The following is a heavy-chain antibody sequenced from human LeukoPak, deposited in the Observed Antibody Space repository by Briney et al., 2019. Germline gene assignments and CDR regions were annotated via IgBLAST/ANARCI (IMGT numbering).Heavy chain of an antibody. Sequence: LETLSLTCVVCGGSFKGYYWSWIRQPPAKGVEWMGEINPGGSTNYNASIKGRGGISAETSKNKISLVLSSVTAADTAVYYCASHRLYYHYMDVWGKGTTVTVSS. CDR3: ASHRLYYHYMDV. CDR1: GGSFKGYY. CDR2: INPGGST. J-gene: IGHJ6*03. V-gene: IGHV4-34*01.